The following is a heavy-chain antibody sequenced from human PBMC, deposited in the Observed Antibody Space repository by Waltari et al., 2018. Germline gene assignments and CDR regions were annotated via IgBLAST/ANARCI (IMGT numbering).Heavy chain of an antibody. CDR2: INPNSGGT. V-gene: IGHV1-2*02. CDR1: GYTFTGYY. D-gene: IGHD3-10*01. Sequence: QVQLVQSGAEVKKPGASVKVSCKASGYTFTGYYMHWVRQAPGQGLEWMGWINPNSGGTNYAQKFQGRVTMTRDTSISTAYMGLSRRRSDDTAVYYCAREMTVRGVIGNWFDPWGQGTLVTVSS. CDR3: AREMTVRGVIGNWFDP. J-gene: IGHJ5*02.